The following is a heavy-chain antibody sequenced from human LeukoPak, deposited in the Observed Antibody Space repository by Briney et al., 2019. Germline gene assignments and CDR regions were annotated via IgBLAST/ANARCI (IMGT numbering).Heavy chain of an antibody. Sequence: GGSLRLSCAASGFTFSNYEMNWVRQAPGKGLEWVSYISSSGRNIYYADSVKGRFTISRDNAKNSLYLQMNSLRAEDTAVYYCARDLVQLWSKDYWGQGTLVTVSS. CDR1: GFTFSNYE. V-gene: IGHV3-48*03. D-gene: IGHD5-18*01. CDR3: ARDLVQLWSKDY. CDR2: ISSSGRNI. J-gene: IGHJ4*02.